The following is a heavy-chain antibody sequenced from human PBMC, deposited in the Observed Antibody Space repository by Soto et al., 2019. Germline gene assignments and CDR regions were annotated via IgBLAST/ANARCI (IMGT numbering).Heavy chain of an antibody. Sequence: ASVKVSCKASGYTFTSYDINWVRQATGQGLEWMGWMNPNSGNTGYAQKFQGRVTMTRNTSISTAYMELSSLRSEDTAVYYCATNFGSGSYYFLSAYYYMYVWGKETKVTVSS. CDR2: MNPNSGNT. J-gene: IGHJ6*03. CDR3: ATNFGSGSYYFLSAYYYMYV. D-gene: IGHD3-10*01. CDR1: GYTFTSYD. V-gene: IGHV1-8*01.